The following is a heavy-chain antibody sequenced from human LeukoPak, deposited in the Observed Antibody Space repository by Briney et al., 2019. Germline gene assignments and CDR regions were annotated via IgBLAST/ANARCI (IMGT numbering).Heavy chain of an antibody. CDR1: GFSFSTST. J-gene: IGHJ3*01. Sequence: GGSLRLSCAASGFSFSTSTMNWVRQAPGRGLEWGSSISSSGSSTYYADSVKGRFTISRDNAKNSLFLQMNSLRAEDTAVYSCARFSRGLQLVAFDVWGRGTLVTVSS. V-gene: IGHV3-21*04. D-gene: IGHD5-24*01. CDR3: ARFSRGLQLVAFDV. CDR2: ISSSGSST.